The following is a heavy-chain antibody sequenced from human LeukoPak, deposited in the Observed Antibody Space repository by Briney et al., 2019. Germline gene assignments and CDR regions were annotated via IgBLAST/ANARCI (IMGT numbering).Heavy chain of an antibody. Sequence: GGSLRLSCAASGFTFSNYAMNWVRQAAGNGLEWVSAIGGSGVDTFYADSVKGRFTISRDNSKNTLYLQPKSLRADDTAVYYWSKPICCSNNSRRVPGVYCFDYWGQGTLVTVSS. CDR1: GFTFSNYA. J-gene: IGHJ4*02. V-gene: IGHV3-23*01. CDR2: IGGSGVDT. D-gene: IGHD2-8*01. CDR3: SKPICCSNNSRRVPGVYCFDY.